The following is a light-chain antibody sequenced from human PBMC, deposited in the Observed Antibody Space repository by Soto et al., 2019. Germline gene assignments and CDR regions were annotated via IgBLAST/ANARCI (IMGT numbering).Light chain of an antibody. CDR3: CSYAGKSDLV. J-gene: IGLJ1*01. CDR1: SSDVGSYDF. CDR2: EVS. Sequence: QSALTQPPSASGSPGQSVTISCTGTSSDVGSYDFVSWYQQHPGKAPKLILYEVSQRPSGVPDRFSGSKSGNTASLTVSGLQTEDEADYYCCSYAGKSDLVFGTGTKLTVL. V-gene: IGLV2-8*01.